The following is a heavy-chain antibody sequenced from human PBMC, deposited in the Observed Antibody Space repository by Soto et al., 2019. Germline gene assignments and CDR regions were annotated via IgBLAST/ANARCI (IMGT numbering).Heavy chain of an antibody. CDR2: IYYSGST. J-gene: IGHJ5*02. V-gene: IGHV4-59*01. D-gene: IGHD6-13*01. CDR1: GGSISSYY. CDR3: ARETRIAAAGPKKINWFDP. Sequence: PSETLSLTCTVSGGSISSYYWSWIRQPPGKGLEWIGYIYYSGSTNYNPSLKSRVTISVDTSKNQFSLKLSSVTAADTAVYYCARETRIAAAGPKKINWFDPWGQGTVVTVSS.